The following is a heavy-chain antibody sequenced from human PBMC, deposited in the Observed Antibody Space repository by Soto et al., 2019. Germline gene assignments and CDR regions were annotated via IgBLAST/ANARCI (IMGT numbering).Heavy chain of an antibody. Sequence: EVHLLESGGGLVQPGGSLRLSCAASGFTFSSLAMNWVRQAPGKGLDWVSGISGRGDTKTYADSVRGRFTISSDNAKNTLYLQMNSLRAEDTAVYYCAKHRCCDSACSEGFANWGQGTLVTVSS. D-gene: IGHD3-22*01. CDR3: AKHRCCDSACSEGFAN. CDR1: GFTFSSLA. V-gene: IGHV3-23*01. CDR2: ISGRGDTK. J-gene: IGHJ4*02.